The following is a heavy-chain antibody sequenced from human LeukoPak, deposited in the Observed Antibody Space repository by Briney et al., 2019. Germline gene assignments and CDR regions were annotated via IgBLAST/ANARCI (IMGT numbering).Heavy chain of an antibody. CDR2: ISGSGGST. CDR1: GLTFSSYA. V-gene: IGHV3-23*01. CDR3: AKGPDIVVVLGGFDY. D-gene: IGHD2-2*01. J-gene: IGHJ4*02. Sequence: GGSLRLSCAASGLTFSSYAMSWVRQAPGKGLEWVSAISGSGGSTYYADSVKGRVTISRDNSKNTLYLQMNSLRAEDTAVYYCAKGPDIVVVLGGFDYWGQGTLVTVSS.